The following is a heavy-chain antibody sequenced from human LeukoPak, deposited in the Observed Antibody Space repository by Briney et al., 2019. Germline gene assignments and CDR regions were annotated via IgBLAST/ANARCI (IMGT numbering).Heavy chain of an antibody. J-gene: IGHJ4*02. CDR1: GGSFSGYY. CDR3: AQESNSTNWGTYYFDY. D-gene: IGHD2-2*01. Sequence: SETLSLTCAVYGGSFSGYYWSWIRQPPGKGLEWIGEINHSGSTNYNPSLKSRVTISVDTSKNQFSLKLSSVTAADTAVYYCAQESNSTNWGTYYFDYWGQGTLVTVSS. CDR2: INHSGST. V-gene: IGHV4-34*01.